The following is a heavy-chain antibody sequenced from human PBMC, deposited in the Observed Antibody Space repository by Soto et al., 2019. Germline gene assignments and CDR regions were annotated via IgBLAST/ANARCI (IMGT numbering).Heavy chain of an antibody. J-gene: IGHJ3*02. CDR3: AKALRNYDILTGYYKVALDAFDI. CDR1: GFTFDDYA. CDR2: ISWNSGSI. V-gene: IGHV3-9*01. D-gene: IGHD3-9*01. Sequence: SLRLSCAASGFTFDDYAMHWVRQAPGKGLEWVSGISWNSGSIGYADSVKGRFTISRDNAKNSLYLQMNSLRAEDTALYYCAKALRNYDILTGYYKVALDAFDIWGQGTMVTVSS.